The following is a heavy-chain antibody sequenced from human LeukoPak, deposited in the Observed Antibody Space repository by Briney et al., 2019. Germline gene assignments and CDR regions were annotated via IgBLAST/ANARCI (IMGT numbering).Heavy chain of an antibody. D-gene: IGHD6-13*01. CDR2: IRYDGSNK. J-gene: IGHJ4*02. Sequence: AGGSLRLSCAASGFTVSNNYMNWVRQAPGKGLEWVAFIRYDGSNKYYADSVKGRFTITRDNSKNTLYLQMNSLRAEDTAVYYCAKDFAAAGAPRSLWGQGTLVTVSS. CDR1: GFTVSNNY. V-gene: IGHV3-30*02. CDR3: AKDFAAAGAPRSL.